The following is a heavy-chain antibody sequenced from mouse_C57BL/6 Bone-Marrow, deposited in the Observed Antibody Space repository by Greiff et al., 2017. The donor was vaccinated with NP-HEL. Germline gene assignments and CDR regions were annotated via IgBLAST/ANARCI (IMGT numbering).Heavy chain of an antibody. Sequence: VPLPPPPAELVPPGASVKLSCPPPGYTFTSYWPPVVKQRPGQGLQWIGMIHPNLASTNYNEKFKSKATLTVDKSSSTAYMQLSSLTSEDSAVYYCAINWAWFAYWGQGTLVTVSA. V-gene: IGHV1-64*01. CDR1: GYTFTSYW. CDR3: AINWAWFAY. D-gene: IGHD4-1*01. CDR2: IHPNLAST. J-gene: IGHJ3*01.